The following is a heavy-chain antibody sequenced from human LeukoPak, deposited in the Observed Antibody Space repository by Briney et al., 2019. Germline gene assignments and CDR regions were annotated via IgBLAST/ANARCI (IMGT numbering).Heavy chain of an antibody. CDR2: IRYDGSNK. Sequence: PGGSLRLSCAASGFTFSSYGMHWVRQAPGKGLEWVAFIRYDGSNKYYADSVKGRFTISRDNSKNTLYVQMISLRAEDTAVYYCAKGLSNSRYYYMDVWGKGTTVTVSS. CDR3: AKGLSNSRYYYMDV. J-gene: IGHJ6*03. V-gene: IGHV3-30*02. CDR1: GFTFSSYG. D-gene: IGHD2/OR15-2a*01.